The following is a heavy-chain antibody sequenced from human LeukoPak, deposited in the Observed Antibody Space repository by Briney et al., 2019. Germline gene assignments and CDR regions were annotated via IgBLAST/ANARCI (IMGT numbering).Heavy chain of an antibody. V-gene: IGHV3-7*01. D-gene: IGHD3-16*01. J-gene: IGHJ4*02. CDR2: IKQDGSEI. CDR3: VRGGVDY. CDR1: GFTFSSNW. Sequence: GGSLRLSCAASGFTFSSNWMSWVRQAPGKGLEWVANIKQDGSEIYYVDSVKGRFTISRDNAKNSLFLQMNSLRAEDTAVYYCVRGGVDYWGQGTLVTVSS.